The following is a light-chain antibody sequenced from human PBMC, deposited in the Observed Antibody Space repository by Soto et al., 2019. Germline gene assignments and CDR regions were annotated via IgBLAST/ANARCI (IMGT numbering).Light chain of an antibody. V-gene: IGLV2-14*03. J-gene: IGLJ1*01. CDR3: NSYTSRSTHV. CDR1: SSDVGGYNY. CDR2: DVS. Sequence: QSVLTQPASVSGSPGQSITISCTGTSSDVGGYNYVSWYQQHPGKAPKLIISDVSNRPSGVSNRFSGSKSGNTASLTISGFQAEDEADYYCNSYTSRSTHVFGTGTKVTVL.